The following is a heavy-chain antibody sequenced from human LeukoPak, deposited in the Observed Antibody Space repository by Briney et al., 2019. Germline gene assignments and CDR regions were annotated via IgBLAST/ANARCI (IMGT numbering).Heavy chain of an antibody. CDR1: GGTFSSYA. V-gene: IGHV1-69*06. D-gene: IGHD6-13*01. CDR2: IIPIFGTA. J-gene: IGHJ2*01. CDR3: ATDRYSSSWTNWYFDL. Sequence: SLKVSCKASGGTFSSYAISWVRQAPGQGLEWMGGIIPIFGTANYAQKFQGRVTMTEDTSTDTAYMELSSLRSEDTAVYYCATDRYSSSWTNWYFDLWGRGTLVTVSS.